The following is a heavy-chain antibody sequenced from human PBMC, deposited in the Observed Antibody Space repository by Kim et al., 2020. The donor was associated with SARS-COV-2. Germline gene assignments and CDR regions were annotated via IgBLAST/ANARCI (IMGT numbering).Heavy chain of an antibody. CDR2: IYYSGST. Sequence: SETLSLTCTVSGGSVSSGSYYWSWIRQPPGKGLEWIGYIYYSGSTNYNPSLKSRVTISVDTSKNQFSLKLSSVTAADTAVYYCARDLRGYFEWLLPPYYYSGMYAWGEGATVTVSS. CDR1: GGSVSSGSYY. CDR3: ARDLRGYFEWLLPPYYYSGMYA. V-gene: IGHV4-61*01. J-gene: IGHJ6*01. D-gene: IGHD3-9*01.